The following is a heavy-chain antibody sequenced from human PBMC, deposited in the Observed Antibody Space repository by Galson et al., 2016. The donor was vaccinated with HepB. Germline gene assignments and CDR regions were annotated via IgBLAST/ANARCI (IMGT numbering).Heavy chain of an antibody. CDR3: ASSSSWHDYPVDS. CDR1: GDAFSSHT. J-gene: IGHJ4*02. V-gene: IGHV1-69*02. D-gene: IGHD6-13*01. Sequence: SVKVSCKASGDAFSSHTIFWVRQAPGQGLEWMGRIIPILGIVNLAQNFLNRVTITADKPTSTAHIELSSLRSEDTAVYYCASSSSWHDYPVDSWGQGTQVTVSS. CDR2: IIPILGIV.